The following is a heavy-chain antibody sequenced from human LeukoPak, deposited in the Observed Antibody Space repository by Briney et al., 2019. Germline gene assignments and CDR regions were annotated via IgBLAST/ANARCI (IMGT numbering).Heavy chain of an antibody. D-gene: IGHD2-21*02. J-gene: IGHJ3*02. CDR2: IYYSGST. CDR3: ARGVVVVTAIVPDAFDI. CDR1: GGSISSYY. Sequence: SETLSLTGTVSGGSISSYYWSWIRQPPGKGLEWIGYIYYSGSTNYNPSLKSRVTISVDTSKNQFSLKLSSVTAADTAVYYWARGVVVVTAIVPDAFDIWGQGQWSPSLQ. V-gene: IGHV4-59*01.